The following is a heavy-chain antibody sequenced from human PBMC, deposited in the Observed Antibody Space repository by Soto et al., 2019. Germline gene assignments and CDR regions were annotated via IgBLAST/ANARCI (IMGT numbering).Heavy chain of an antibody. CDR2: IKQDGGDK. J-gene: IGHJ5*02. CDR3: AGGTGWLSDL. CDR1: GFTFSNYW. V-gene: IGHV3-7*04. D-gene: IGHD6-19*01. Sequence: EVHLVESGGGLVQPGGSLRLSCAASGFTFSNYWMNWVRQAPGKGLEWVAIIKQDGGDKYYVDSVKGRFTISRDNAKNSLYLQMSSLRADETAVYYCAGGTGWLSDLWGQGTLVTVSS.